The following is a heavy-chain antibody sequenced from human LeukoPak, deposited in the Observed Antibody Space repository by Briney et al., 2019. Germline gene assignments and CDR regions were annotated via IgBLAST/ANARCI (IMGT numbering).Heavy chain of an antibody. CDR1: GFTFNNAW. Sequence: PGGSLRLSCAASGFTFNNAWMNWVRQAPGKGLEWVGRIESKTDGGTTDYAAPMKGRFTISRDDSKNTVFLQMNSLKTEDTAVYFCTTYPMVYAINYWGQGTLVTVSS. CDR2: IESKTDGGTT. V-gene: IGHV3-15*07. CDR3: TTYPMVYAINY. J-gene: IGHJ4*02. D-gene: IGHD2-8*01.